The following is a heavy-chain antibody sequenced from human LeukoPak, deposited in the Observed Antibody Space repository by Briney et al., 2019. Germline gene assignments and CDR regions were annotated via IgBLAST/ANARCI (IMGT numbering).Heavy chain of an antibody. CDR3: ARDPDSSGWYIAYYFDY. Sequence: GGSLRLSCAASGFTFSNAWMNWVRQAPGKGLEWVGRIKSKTDGGTTDYAAPVKGRFTISRDNAKNSLYLQMNSLRAEDTAVYYCARDPDSSGWYIAYYFDYWGQGTLVTVSS. CDR2: IKSKTDGGTT. CDR1: GFTFSNAW. V-gene: IGHV3-15*07. J-gene: IGHJ4*02. D-gene: IGHD6-19*01.